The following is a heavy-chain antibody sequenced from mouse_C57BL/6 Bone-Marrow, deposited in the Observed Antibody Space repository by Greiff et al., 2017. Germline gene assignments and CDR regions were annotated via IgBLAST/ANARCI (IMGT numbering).Heavy chain of an antibody. V-gene: IGHV1-69*01. J-gene: IGHJ2*01. D-gene: IGHD1-1*01. CDR2: IDPSDSYT. CDR1: GYTFTSYW. Sequence: QVQLQQPGAELVMPGASVKLSCKASGYTFTSYWMHWVKQRPGQGLEWIGEIDPSDSYTNYNQKFKGKSTLTVDKSSSTAYMQLSSLTSEDSAVYDCAREGTTVVAPFDYWGQGTTLTVSS. CDR3: AREGTTVVAPFDY.